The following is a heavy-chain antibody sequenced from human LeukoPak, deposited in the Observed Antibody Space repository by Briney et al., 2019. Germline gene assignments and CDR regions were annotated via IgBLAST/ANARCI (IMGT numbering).Heavy chain of an antibody. V-gene: IGHV3-23*01. CDR1: GFTFSSYA. CDR2: ISGSGAST. J-gene: IGHJ4*02. Sequence: GGSLRLSCAAAGFTFSSYAMTWVRQAPGKGLEWVSAISGSGASTFYADSVKGRFTISKDNYKNKLHLHMNSLRATATADYYCAKDNRVKRFSSGWYYFDYWGQGTLVPVSS. D-gene: IGHD6-19*01. CDR3: AKDNRVKRFSSGWYYFDY.